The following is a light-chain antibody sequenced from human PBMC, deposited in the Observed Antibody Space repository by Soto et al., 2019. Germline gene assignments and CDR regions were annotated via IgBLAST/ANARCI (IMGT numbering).Light chain of an antibody. CDR1: QSVSGSY. CDR2: GAS. V-gene: IGKV3D-7*01. J-gene: IGKJ3*01. CDR3: QQDYTRFT. Sequence: PGGRVTLSCRASQSVSGSYLTWYQQKPGQAPRLLIYGASTRATSIPARFSGSGSGTDFTLTISSLQPEDFAVYYCQQDYTRFTFGPGTKVDIK.